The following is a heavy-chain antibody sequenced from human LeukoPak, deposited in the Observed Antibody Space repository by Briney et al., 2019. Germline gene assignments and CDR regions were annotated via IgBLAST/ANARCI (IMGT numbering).Heavy chain of an antibody. Sequence: SETLSLTCAVYGGSFSGYYWSWIRQPPGKGLEWIGEINHSGSTNYNPSLKSRVTMSVDTSKNQFSLKLSSVTAADTAVYYCASEVDRMAFDYWGQGTLVTVSS. CDR2: INHSGST. CDR3: ASEVDRMAFDY. J-gene: IGHJ4*02. D-gene: IGHD1-26*01. V-gene: IGHV4-34*01. CDR1: GGSFSGYY.